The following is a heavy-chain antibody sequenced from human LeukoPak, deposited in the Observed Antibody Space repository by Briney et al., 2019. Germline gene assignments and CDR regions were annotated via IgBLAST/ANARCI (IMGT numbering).Heavy chain of an antibody. V-gene: IGHV3-74*01. D-gene: IGHD2-15*01. Sequence: GGSLRLSCAASGFTFTGNSMHWVRQGPGKGLVWVARIHRDGGMTRYADSVEGRFTISRDNAKNTLYLQMNSLRAEDTAIYYCVRETGTIGYYMDVWGKGTTVTVSS. CDR2: IHRDGGMT. J-gene: IGHJ6*03. CDR3: VRETGTIGYYMDV. CDR1: GFTFTGNS.